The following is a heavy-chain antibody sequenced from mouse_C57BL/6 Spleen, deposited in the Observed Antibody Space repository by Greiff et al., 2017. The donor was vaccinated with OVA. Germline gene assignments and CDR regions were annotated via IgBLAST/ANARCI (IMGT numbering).Heavy chain of an antibody. V-gene: IGHV1-61*01. CDR1: GYTFTSYW. CDR2: IYPSDSET. CDR3: AREEVFIAKVVGYFDY. D-gene: IGHD1-1*01. J-gene: IGHJ2*01. Sequence: VQLQQPGAELVRPGSSVKLSCKASGYTFTSYWMDWVKQRPGQGLEWIGNIYPSDSETHYNQKFKDKTTLTVDKSSSTAYMQLSSLTSEDSAVYYCAREEVFIAKVVGYFDYWGQGTTLTVSS.